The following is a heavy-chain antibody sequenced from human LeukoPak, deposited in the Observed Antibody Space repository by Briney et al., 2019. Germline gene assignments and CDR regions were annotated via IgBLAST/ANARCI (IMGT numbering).Heavy chain of an antibody. V-gene: IGHV4-59*08. CDR1: GGSISSYY. D-gene: IGHD3-3*01. CDR2: IYYSGST. CDR3: ARRRVDNDFWSGYYYYGMDV. Sequence: SETLSLACTVSGGSISSYYWSWIRQPPGKGLEWIGYIYYSGSTNYNPSLKSRVTISVDTSKNQFSLKLSSVTAADTAVYYCARRRVDNDFWSGYYYYGMDVWGQGTTVTVSS. J-gene: IGHJ6*02.